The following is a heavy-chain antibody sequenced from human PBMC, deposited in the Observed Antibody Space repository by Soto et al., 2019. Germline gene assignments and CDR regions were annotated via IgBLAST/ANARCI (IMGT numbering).Heavy chain of an antibody. D-gene: IGHD6-19*01. CDR1: GYIFTAYS. CDR2: VNPSGGST. J-gene: IGHJ4*02. Sequence: ASVKVSCKASGYIFTAYSMHWVRQAPGQGLEWMGVVNPSGGSTNYAQKFQGRITMTRDTSTSTVYMDLGSLTSEDTAVYYCARGGIAVAGTEFDYWGQGTLVTVSS. CDR3: ARGGIAVAGTEFDY. V-gene: IGHV1-46*01.